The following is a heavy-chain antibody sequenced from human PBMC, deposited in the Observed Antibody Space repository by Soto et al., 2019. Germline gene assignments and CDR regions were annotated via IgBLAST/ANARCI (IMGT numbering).Heavy chain of an antibody. J-gene: IGHJ5*02. Sequence: QVQLQESGPGLVKPSETLSLTCTVSGGSISSYYWSWIRQPPGKGLEWIGYIYYSGSTNYNPSLRSRVTRSVDTSKNQFSLKLSSVTAADTAVYYCARSLRFLEWLSENWFDPWGQGTLVTVSS. CDR1: GGSISSYY. V-gene: IGHV4-59*01. CDR2: IYYSGST. D-gene: IGHD3-3*01. CDR3: ARSLRFLEWLSENWFDP.